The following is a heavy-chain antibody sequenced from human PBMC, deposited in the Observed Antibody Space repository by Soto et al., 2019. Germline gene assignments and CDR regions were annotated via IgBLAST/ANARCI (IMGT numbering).Heavy chain of an antibody. Sequence: ASVKVSCKASGYTFTSYGISWVRQAPGQGLEWTGWISAYNGKTNYAQKLQGRVTMTTDTSTSTAYMELRSLRSDDTAVYYCARTNSGRFELHWLDPWGQGTLVTVSS. CDR2: ISAYNGKT. CDR1: GYTFTSYG. V-gene: IGHV1-18*01. D-gene: IGHD1-26*01. CDR3: ARTNSGRFELHWLDP. J-gene: IGHJ5*02.